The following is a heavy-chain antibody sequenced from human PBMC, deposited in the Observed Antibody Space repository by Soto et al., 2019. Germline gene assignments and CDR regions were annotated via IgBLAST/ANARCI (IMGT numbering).Heavy chain of an antibody. Sequence: GASVKVSCKVSGYTLTELSMHWVRQAPGKGLEWMGGFDPEDGETIYAQKFQGRVTMTEDTSTDTAYMELSSLRSEDTAVYYCATGRLGSSWGTGYYYGMDVWGQGTTVTVSS. D-gene: IGHD6-13*01. V-gene: IGHV1-24*01. CDR3: ATGRLGSSWGTGYYYGMDV. J-gene: IGHJ6*02. CDR1: GYTLTELS. CDR2: FDPEDGET.